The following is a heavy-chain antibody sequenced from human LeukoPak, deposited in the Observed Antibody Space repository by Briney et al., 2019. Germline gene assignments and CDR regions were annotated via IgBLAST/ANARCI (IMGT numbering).Heavy chain of an antibody. D-gene: IGHD3-16*01. J-gene: IGHJ6*03. V-gene: IGHV1-18*01. Sequence: ASVKVSCKASGYTFTSYGISWVRQAPGQGLEWMGWISAYNGNTNYAQKLQGRVTLTTDTSTSTAYMELRSLRSDDTAVYYCARVRGTHYYYYMDVWGKGTTVTVSS. CDR2: ISAYNGNT. CDR1: GYTFTSYG. CDR3: ARVRGTHYYYYMDV.